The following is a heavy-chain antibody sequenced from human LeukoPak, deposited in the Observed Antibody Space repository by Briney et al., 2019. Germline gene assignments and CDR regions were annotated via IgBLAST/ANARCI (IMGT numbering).Heavy chain of an antibody. J-gene: IGHJ4*02. Sequence: ASVKVSCKASGYTFTSYAMHWVRQALGQRLEWMGWINAGNGNTKYSQKFQGRVTITRDTSASTAYMELSSLRSEDTAVYYCAREDSYGYSSTYYWGQGTLVTVSS. CDR3: AREDSYGYSSTYY. CDR1: GYTFTSYA. D-gene: IGHD5-18*01. CDR2: INAGNGNT. V-gene: IGHV1-3*01.